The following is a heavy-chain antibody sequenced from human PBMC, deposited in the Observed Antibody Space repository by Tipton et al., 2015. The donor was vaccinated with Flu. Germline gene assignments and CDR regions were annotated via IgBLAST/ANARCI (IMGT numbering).Heavy chain of an antibody. Sequence: TLSLTCTVSGGSISSSSYYWGWIRQPPGKGLEWIGSIYYSGGTYYNPSLKSRVTISVDTSKNQFSLKLSSVTAADTAVYYYAREQWLAPLYTWGQGTLVTVSS. D-gene: IGHD6-19*01. CDR2: IYYSGGT. CDR3: AREQWLAPLYT. CDR1: GGSISSSSYY. V-gene: IGHV4-39*07. J-gene: IGHJ5*02.